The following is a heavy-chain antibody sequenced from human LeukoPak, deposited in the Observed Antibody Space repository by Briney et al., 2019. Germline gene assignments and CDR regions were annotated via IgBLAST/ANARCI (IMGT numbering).Heavy chain of an antibody. CDR2: ISYDGSNK. V-gene: IGHV3-30*14. J-gene: IGHJ4*02. CDR1: GFTFSSYP. CDR3: ARVMRMGAPYFDY. D-gene: IGHD1-26*01. Sequence: PGGSLRLSCAASGFTFSSYPMHWVRQAPGKGLEWVAVISYDGSNKYYADSVKGRFTISRDNSKNTLYLQMNSLRAEDTAVYYCARVMRMGAPYFDYWGQGTLVTVSS.